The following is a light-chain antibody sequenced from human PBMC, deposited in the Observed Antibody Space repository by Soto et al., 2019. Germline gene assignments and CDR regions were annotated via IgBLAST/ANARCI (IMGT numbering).Light chain of an antibody. V-gene: IGLV1-47*01. J-gene: IGLJ1*01. CDR3: AAWDDSLGGPSYV. Sequence: QSVLTQPPSASGTPGQRVTISCSGSSSNIGSNYVYWYQQLPGTAPKLLIYRNNQRPSGVPDRFSGSKSGTSASLAISGLRSEDEADYYCAAWDDSLGGPSYVFGTGTKVTVL. CDR1: SSNIGSNY. CDR2: RNN.